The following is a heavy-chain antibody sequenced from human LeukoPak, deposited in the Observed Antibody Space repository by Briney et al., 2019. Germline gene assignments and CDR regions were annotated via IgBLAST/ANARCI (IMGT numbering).Heavy chain of an antibody. CDR3: ARIRYSSGWVVEVY. J-gene: IGHJ4*02. CDR1: GYTFTSYG. V-gene: IGHV1-18*01. CDR2: ISAYNGNT. D-gene: IGHD6-19*01. Sequence: ASVKVSCKASGYTFTSYGISWVRQAPGQGLEWMGWISAYNGNTNYAQKLQGRVTMTTDTSTSTAYMELRSLRSDDTAVYYCARIRYSSGWVVEVYWGQGTLVTVSS.